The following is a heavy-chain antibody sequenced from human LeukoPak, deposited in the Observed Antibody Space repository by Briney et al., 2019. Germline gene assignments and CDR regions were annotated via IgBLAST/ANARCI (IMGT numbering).Heavy chain of an antibody. Sequence: PGGSLRLSSAPSVFTLSSYAMCWVRHAPGEGVYWGSAIFGSGATTYYADSVKGRYTISRDNSKNTLYLQMKSLRAEDTAVYYCAKRLVATGGYYFDYWGQGTLVTVSS. CDR2: IFGSGATT. CDR1: VFTLSSYA. CDR3: AKRLVATGGYYFDY. V-gene: IGHV3-23*01. D-gene: IGHD1-26*01. J-gene: IGHJ4*02.